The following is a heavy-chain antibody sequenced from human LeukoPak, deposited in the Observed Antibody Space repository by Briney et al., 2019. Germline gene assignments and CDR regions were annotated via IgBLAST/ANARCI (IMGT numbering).Heavy chain of an antibody. D-gene: IGHD1-26*01. Sequence: PGGSLRLSCAASGFTFSNYWMSWVRQAPGKGLEWVANIKQDGSEKYYVDSVKGRFTISRDNAKNSLYLQMNSLRAEDTAVYYCARDPGGTGSYRWFDPWGQGTLVTVSS. CDR2: IKQDGSEK. CDR1: GFTFSNYW. J-gene: IGHJ5*02. CDR3: ARDPGGTGSYRWFDP. V-gene: IGHV3-7*01.